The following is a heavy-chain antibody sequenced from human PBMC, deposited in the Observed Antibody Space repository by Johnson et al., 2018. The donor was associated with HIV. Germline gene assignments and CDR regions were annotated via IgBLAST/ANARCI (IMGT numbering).Heavy chain of an antibody. CDR1: GFTFSSYW. J-gene: IGHJ3*02. V-gene: IGHV3-7*05. CDR3: ARVLTPDAFDI. CDR2: IKQDGREK. Sequence: VQLVESGGGLVQPGGSLRLSCAASGFTFSSYWMSWVRQAPGKGLEWVANIKQDGREKYYVDSVKGRFTISRDNAKNSLYLQMNSLRAEDTAVYYCARVLTPDAFDIWGQGTMVTVSS. D-gene: IGHD2-8*02.